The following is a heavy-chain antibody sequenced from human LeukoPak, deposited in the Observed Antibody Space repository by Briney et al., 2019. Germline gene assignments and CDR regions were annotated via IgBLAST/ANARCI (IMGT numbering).Heavy chain of an antibody. J-gene: IGHJ4*02. V-gene: IGHV3-23*01. CDR2: LSGSGGSS. D-gene: IGHD1-1*01. CDR1: GFTFSTYA. CDR3: AKERTSEGYFDY. Sequence: GGSLRLSCAASGFTFSTYAMSWVRQAPGKGLEWVSALSGSGGSSYYADSVGGRFTISRDNSKNTLYLQMNSLRAEDTAVYYCAKERTSEGYFDYWGQGTLVTVSS.